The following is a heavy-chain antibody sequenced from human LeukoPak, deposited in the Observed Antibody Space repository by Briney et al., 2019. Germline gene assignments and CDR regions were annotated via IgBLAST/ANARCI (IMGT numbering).Heavy chain of an antibody. Sequence: GGSLRLSCAASGFTFSSYGMSWVRQAPGKGLEWVSAISGSGGSTYYADSVKGRFTISRDNSKNTLYLQMNSLRAEDTAVYYCAKAPLNYYGSGSFIGYYFDYWGQGTLVTVSS. V-gene: IGHV3-23*01. J-gene: IGHJ4*02. CDR2: ISGSGGST. D-gene: IGHD3-10*01. CDR3: AKAPLNYYGSGSFIGYYFDY. CDR1: GFTFSSYG.